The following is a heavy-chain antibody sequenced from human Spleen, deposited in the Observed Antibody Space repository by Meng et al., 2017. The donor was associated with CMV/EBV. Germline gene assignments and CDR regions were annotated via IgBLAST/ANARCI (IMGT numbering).Heavy chain of an antibody. Sequence: GESLKISCAASGFTVSSNYMSWVRQAPGKGLEWVANIKQDGSEKYYVDSVKGRFTISRDNAKNSLYLQMNSLRAEDTAVYYCARISYYDSGTLRDYWGQGTLVTVSS. CDR3: ARISYYDSGTLRDY. CDR2: IKQDGSEK. CDR1: GFTVSSNY. D-gene: IGHD3-10*01. J-gene: IGHJ4*02. V-gene: IGHV3-7*01.